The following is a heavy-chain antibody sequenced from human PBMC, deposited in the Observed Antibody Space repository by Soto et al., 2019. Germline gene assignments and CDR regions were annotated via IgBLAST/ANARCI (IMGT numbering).Heavy chain of an antibody. CDR1: GFNFNIYA. CDR2: ISGSGENT. Sequence: GGSLRLSCAASGFNFNIYAMSWVRQAPGKGLEWVCAISGSGENTYYADSVKGRFTISRDNSKNTLYLQMNNLRVEDKAVYYCADGGEWSFNFGYWGQGTLVTVSS. J-gene: IGHJ4*02. D-gene: IGHD3-16*02. V-gene: IGHV3-23*01. CDR3: ADGGEWSFNFGY.